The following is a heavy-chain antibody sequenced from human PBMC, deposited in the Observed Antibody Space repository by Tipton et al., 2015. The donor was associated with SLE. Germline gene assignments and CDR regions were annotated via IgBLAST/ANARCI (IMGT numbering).Heavy chain of an antibody. CDR1: GGSFSGYY. D-gene: IGHD3-16*01. CDR3: ARGRRSYGTGYYFDY. J-gene: IGHJ4*02. V-gene: IGHV4-34*09. CDR2: INHGGST. Sequence: TLSLTCAVYGGSFSGYYWTWIRQPPGKGLEWIGEINHGGSTNYNPSLKSRVTMSLDTSKNQFSLKLSSVTAADTAVYYCARGRRSYGTGYYFDYWGQGTLVPVSS.